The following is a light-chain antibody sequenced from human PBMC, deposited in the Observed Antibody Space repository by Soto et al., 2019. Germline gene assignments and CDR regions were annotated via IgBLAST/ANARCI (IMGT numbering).Light chain of an antibody. J-gene: IGLJ2*01. Sequence: SYELTQPPSVSVAPGQTARITCGGTNIGSTNVHWYQQKPGQAPALVVYDDSDRPSGIPERFSGSNSGNTATLTISRVEAGDEAEYYCQVWDSSDSSSHHPVFGGGTKVTVL. V-gene: IGLV3-21*02. CDR2: DDS. CDR3: QVWDSSDSSSHHPV. CDR1: NIGSTN.